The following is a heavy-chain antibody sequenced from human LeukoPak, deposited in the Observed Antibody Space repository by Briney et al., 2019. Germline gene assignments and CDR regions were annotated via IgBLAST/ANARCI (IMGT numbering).Heavy chain of an antibody. CDR2: IKSKTDGGTT. D-gene: IGHD6-19*01. V-gene: IGHV3-15*01. CDR3: TTAYSSGWYYYYYYGMDV. CDR1: GFTFSNAW. Sequence: PGGSLRLSCAASGFTFSNAWMSWVRQAPGKGLEWVGRIKSKTDGGTTDYAAPVKGRFTISRDGSKNTLYLQMNSLKTEDTAVYYCTTAYSSGWYYYYYYGMDVWGQGTTVTVSS. J-gene: IGHJ6*02.